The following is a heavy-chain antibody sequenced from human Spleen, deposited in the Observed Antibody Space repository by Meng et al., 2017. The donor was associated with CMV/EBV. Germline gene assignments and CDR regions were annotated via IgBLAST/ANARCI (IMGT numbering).Heavy chain of an antibody. V-gene: IGHV1-18*01. CDR3: ARSLHRRYHYDPLDHDAFDL. CDR2: INPNSGGT. J-gene: IGHJ3*01. Sequence: ASVKVSCKASRYTFTTHAVHWVRQAPGQGLEWMGWINPNSGGTNYAQKLQGRVSMTRDTSTTTAYMELRSLRSDDTAVYYCARSLHRRYHYDPLDHDAFDLWGQGTKVTVSS. CDR1: RYTFTTHA. D-gene: IGHD3-22*01.